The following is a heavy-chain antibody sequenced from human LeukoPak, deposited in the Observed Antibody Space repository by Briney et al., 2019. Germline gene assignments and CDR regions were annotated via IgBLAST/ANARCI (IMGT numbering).Heavy chain of an antibody. CDR3: ARGITMIVAKIFDY. Sequence: PSETLSLTCAVYGGSFSGYYWGWIRQPPGKGLEWIGEINHSGSTNYNPSLKSRVTISVDTSKNQFSLKLSSVTAADTAVYYCARGITMIVAKIFDYWGQGTLVAVSS. CDR2: INHSGST. CDR1: GGSFSGYY. V-gene: IGHV4-34*01. J-gene: IGHJ4*02. D-gene: IGHD3-22*01.